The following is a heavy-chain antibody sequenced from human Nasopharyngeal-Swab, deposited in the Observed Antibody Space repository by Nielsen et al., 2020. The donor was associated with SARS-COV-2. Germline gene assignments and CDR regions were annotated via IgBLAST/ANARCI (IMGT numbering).Heavy chain of an antibody. CDR2: ISSSSSYI. J-gene: IGHJ4*02. CDR1: GFTFSSYS. CDR3: AATLWFGELPDY. D-gene: IGHD3-10*01. Sequence: GESLKISCAASGFTFSSYSMNWVRQAPGKGLEWVSSISSSSSYIHYADSVKGRFTISRDNAKNSLYLQMNSLRAEDTAVYYCAATLWFGELPDYWGQGTLVTVSS. V-gene: IGHV3-21*01.